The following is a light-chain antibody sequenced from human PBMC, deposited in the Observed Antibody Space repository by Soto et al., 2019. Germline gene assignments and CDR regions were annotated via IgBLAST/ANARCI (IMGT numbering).Light chain of an antibody. CDR2: QDN. J-gene: IGLJ3*02. CDR1: KLGNKY. Sequence: SYELTQPPSVSVCPGQTAIITCSGDKLGNKYACWYQQKPGQSPVLVIYQDNKRPSGIPERFSGSNSGNTATLTISGTQAMDEADYYCQAWDSRSYVVFGGGTKLTVL. V-gene: IGLV3-1*01. CDR3: QAWDSRSYVV.